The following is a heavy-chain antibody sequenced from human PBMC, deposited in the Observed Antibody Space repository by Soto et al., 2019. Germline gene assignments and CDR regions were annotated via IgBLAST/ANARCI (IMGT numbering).Heavy chain of an antibody. CDR2: ISSSSSTI. V-gene: IGHV3-48*02. CDR1: EITFSSYS. Sequence: PGGSLRLPCAASEITFSSYSMHWVRKTPGKGLEWVSYISSSSSTIYYADSVKGRFTISRDNAKNSLYLQMNSLRDEDTAVYYCASEAAYDSSGHGAFDIWGQGTMVTVSS. CDR3: ASEAAYDSSGHGAFDI. J-gene: IGHJ3*02. D-gene: IGHD3-22*01.